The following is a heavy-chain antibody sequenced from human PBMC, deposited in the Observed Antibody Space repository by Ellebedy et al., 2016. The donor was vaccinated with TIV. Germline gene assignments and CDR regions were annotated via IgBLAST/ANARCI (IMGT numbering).Heavy chain of an antibody. CDR3: ARDRSRYCSGGSCYDGLDY. J-gene: IGHJ4*02. CDR1: GFTFSSYG. D-gene: IGHD2-15*01. V-gene: IGHV3-33*01. Sequence: GGSLRLXCAASGFTFSSYGMHWVRQAPGKGLEWVAVIWYDGSNKYYADSVKGRFTISRDNSKNTLYLQMNSLRAEDTAVYYCARDRSRYCSGGSCYDGLDYWGQGTLVTVSS. CDR2: IWYDGSNK.